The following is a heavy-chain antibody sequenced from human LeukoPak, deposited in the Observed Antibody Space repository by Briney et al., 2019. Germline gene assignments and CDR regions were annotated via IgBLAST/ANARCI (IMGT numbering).Heavy chain of an antibody. CDR2: INPNSGGT. V-gene: IGHV1-2*06. CDR3: ARDQGSGFLLDY. Sequence: ASVKVSCKASGYTFTGYYMHWVRQAPGQGLEWMGRINPNSGGTNFAQKFQGRVTMTRDTSISTAYMELSRLRSDDTAVYYCARDQGSGFLLDYWGQGTLVTVS. CDR1: GYTFTGYY. J-gene: IGHJ4*02. D-gene: IGHD6-19*01.